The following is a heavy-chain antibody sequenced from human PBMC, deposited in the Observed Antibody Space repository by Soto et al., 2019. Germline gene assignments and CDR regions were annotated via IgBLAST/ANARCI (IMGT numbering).Heavy chain of an antibody. D-gene: IGHD2-2*01. Sequence: GGSLRLSCAASGFTFSSYWMSWVRQAPGKGLEWVANIKQDGSEKYYVDSGKGPFTISRDNAKNSLYLQMNSLRAEDTAVYYCARNYCSSTSCYFGLYYYYYMDVWGKGTTVTVSS. CDR2: IKQDGSEK. J-gene: IGHJ6*03. V-gene: IGHV3-7*01. CDR3: ARNYCSSTSCYFGLYYYYYMDV. CDR1: GFTFSSYW.